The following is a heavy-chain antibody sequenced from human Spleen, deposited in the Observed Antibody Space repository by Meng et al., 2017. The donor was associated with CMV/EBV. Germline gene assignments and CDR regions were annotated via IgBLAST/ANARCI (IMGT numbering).Heavy chain of an antibody. J-gene: IGHJ4*02. CDR3: ARVAEERFSDY. Sequence: SETLSLTCTVSGAAITSSSYFWDWIRQSPGKGLEWIGSLSYGGSIYYNSSLKSRVTISVDMSKNQFTLRLTSVTAADTAVYYCARVAEERFSDYWGQGTLVTVSS. CDR2: LSYGGSI. CDR1: GAAITSSSYF. V-gene: IGHV4-39*06.